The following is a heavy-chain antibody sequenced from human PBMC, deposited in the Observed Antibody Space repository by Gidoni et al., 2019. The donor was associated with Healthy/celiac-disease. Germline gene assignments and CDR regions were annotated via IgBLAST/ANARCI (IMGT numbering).Heavy chain of an antibody. Sequence: QVQLVESGGGVVQPGRSLRLSCAASGFTFSSYAMHWVRQAPGKWLDWLSVISYDGSNKYYADSVKGRFTISRDKSKNTLYLQMNSLRAEDTAVYYCASDDSSGSLFDYWGQGTLVTVSS. CDR2: ISYDGSNK. J-gene: IGHJ4*02. D-gene: IGHD3-22*01. CDR1: GFTFSSYA. CDR3: ASDDSSGSLFDY. V-gene: IGHV3-30-3*01.